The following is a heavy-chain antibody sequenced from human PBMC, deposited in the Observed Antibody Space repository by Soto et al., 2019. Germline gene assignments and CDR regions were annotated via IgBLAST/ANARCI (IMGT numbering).Heavy chain of an antibody. J-gene: IGHJ6*02. CDR3: AASYVGCGGFNYYGMDV. Sequence: QVQLQESGPGLVKPSQTLSLTCTVSGGSISSGGYYWSWIRQHPGKGLEWIGYIYYSGSTYYNLSLKSRVTICVDTSKNQFSLKLSSVTAADTAVYYCAASYVGCGGFNYYGMDVWGQGTTVTVSS. V-gene: IGHV4-31*03. CDR2: IYYSGST. D-gene: IGHD2-21*01. CDR1: GGSISSGGYY.